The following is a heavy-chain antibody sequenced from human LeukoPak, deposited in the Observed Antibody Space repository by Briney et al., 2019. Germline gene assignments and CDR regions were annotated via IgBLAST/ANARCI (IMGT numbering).Heavy chain of an antibody. V-gene: IGHV3-33*01. Sequence: GGSLRLSCAASGFTFSNYGMHWVRQAPGKGLEWVAVIWYDGSNKYYADSVKGRFTISRDNAKNSLYLHMNSLSAEDTAVYYCARGGRLGDWGQGTLVTVSS. CDR2: IWYDGSNK. D-gene: IGHD1-1*01. J-gene: IGHJ4*02. CDR3: ARGGRLGD. CDR1: GFTFSNYG.